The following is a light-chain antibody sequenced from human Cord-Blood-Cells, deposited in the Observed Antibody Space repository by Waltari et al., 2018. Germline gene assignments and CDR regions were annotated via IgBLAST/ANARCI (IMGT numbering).Light chain of an antibody. J-gene: IGKJ1*01. CDR3: QQSYSTPRT. CDR2: AAS. Sequence: DIQMTQSPSSLSASVGDRVTITCRASQSISSYLNWYQQKPGKAPKLLIYAASSLQSGVPSRCSGSGAGTDFTLTISSLQPEDVATYYGQQSYSTPRTFGQGTKVEIK. V-gene: IGKV1-39*01. CDR1: QSISSY.